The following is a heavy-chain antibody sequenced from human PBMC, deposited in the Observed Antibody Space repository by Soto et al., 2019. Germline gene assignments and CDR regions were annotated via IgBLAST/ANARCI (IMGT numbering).Heavy chain of an antibody. J-gene: IGHJ6*02. CDR3: AKGGVTRSYYYAMDV. CDR2: SRDKPQGYST. CDR1: GFTLSDHY. Sequence: EVQLVESGGGLVQPGGSLRLSCAGSGFTLSDHYIDWVRQAPGKGLEWVGRSRDKPQGYSTAYAASVKGRFTTSRDESKNSAYLQMNSLKTEDTAVYYCAKGGVTRSYYYAMDVWGQGTTVTVSS. D-gene: IGHD2-21*02. V-gene: IGHV3-72*01.